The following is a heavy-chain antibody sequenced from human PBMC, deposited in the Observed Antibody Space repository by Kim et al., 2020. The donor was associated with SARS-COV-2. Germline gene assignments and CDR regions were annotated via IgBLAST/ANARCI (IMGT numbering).Heavy chain of an antibody. J-gene: IGHJ5*02. Sequence: ADTVKGRFTISRDNAKTSLYLQMNSLRAEDTAVYYCARQGRSWGKNWFDPWGQGTLVTVSS. V-gene: IGHV3-48*03. D-gene: IGHD6-13*01. CDR3: ARQGRSWGKNWFDP.